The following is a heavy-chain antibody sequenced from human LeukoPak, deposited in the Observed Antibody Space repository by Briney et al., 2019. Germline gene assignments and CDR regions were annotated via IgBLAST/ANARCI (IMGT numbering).Heavy chain of an antibody. V-gene: IGHV1-24*01. CDR1: GYTLTELS. CDR3: ATDPGSYYYYGMDV. J-gene: IGHJ6*02. D-gene: IGHD6-6*01. Sequence: ASVKVSCKVSGYTLTELSMHWVRQAPGKGLEWMGGFDPEDGETSYAQKFQGRVTMTEDTSTDTAYMELSSLRSEDTAVYYCATDPGSYYYYGMDVWGQGTTVTVSS. CDR2: FDPEDGET.